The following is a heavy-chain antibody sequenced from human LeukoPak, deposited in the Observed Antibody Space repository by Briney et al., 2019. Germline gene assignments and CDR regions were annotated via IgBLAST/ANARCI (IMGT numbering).Heavy chain of an antibody. D-gene: IGHD6-19*01. CDR3: ARALGGWPDAFDI. CDR1: RFTFSTYW. V-gene: IGHV3-74*01. J-gene: IGHJ3*02. Sequence: GGSLRLSCAASRFTFSTYWMHWVRQAPGKGLVWVSRINSDGGYTNYADSVKGRFTISRDNAKNTLYLQMNSLRAEDTAVYYCARALGGWPDAFDIWGQGTMVTVSS. CDR2: INSDGGYT.